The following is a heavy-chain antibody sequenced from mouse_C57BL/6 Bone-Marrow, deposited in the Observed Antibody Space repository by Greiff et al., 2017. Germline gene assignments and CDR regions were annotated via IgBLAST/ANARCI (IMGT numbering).Heavy chain of an antibody. CDR2: ISGGGGNT. J-gene: IGHJ2*01. V-gene: IGHV5-9*01. CDR3: GRRYYFDY. CDR1: GFTFSSYT. Sequence: EVKLVESGGGLVKPGGSLKLSCAASGFTFSSYTMSWVRQTPEKRLEWVATISGGGGNTYYPDSVKGRFTISRDNAKNTLYLQMSSLRSEDTTLYYCGRRYYFDYWGQGTTLTVSS.